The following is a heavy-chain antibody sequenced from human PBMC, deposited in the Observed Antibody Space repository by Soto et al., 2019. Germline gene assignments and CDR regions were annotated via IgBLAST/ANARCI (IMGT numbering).Heavy chain of an antibody. CDR2: ISYDGSNK. CDR1: GFTFSSYG. V-gene: IGHV3-30*18. CDR3: AKAMDYYDSSGYYAKTD. Sequence: QVQLVESGGGVVQPGRSLRLSCAASGFTFSSYGMHWVRQAPGKGLEWEAVISYDGSNKYYADSVKGRFTISRDNSKNTLYLQMNSLRAEDTAVYYCAKAMDYYDSSGYYAKTDWGQGTLVTVSS. J-gene: IGHJ4*02. D-gene: IGHD3-22*01.